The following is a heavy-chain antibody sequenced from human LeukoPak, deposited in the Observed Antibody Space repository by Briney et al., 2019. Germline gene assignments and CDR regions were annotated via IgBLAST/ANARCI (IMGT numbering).Heavy chain of an antibody. Sequence: SETLFLTCAVYGGSFSGYYWSWIRQPPGKGLEWIGYIYSSGSTNYNPSLKSRVTISVDTSKNQFSLKLSSVTAADTAVYYCAKDSGSYFVVGAFDIWGQGTMVTVSS. D-gene: IGHD1-26*01. V-gene: IGHV4-59*01. CDR1: GGSFSGYY. J-gene: IGHJ3*02. CDR3: AKDSGSYFVVGAFDI. CDR2: IYSSGST.